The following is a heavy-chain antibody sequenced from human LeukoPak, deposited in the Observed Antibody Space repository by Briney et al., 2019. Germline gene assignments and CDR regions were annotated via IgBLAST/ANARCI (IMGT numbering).Heavy chain of an antibody. D-gene: IGHD2/OR15-2a*01. V-gene: IGHV4-34*01. CDR3: AMLLYHSGRPGP. J-gene: IGHJ5*02. CDR1: GVSLNHYY. CDR2: INHPGST. Sequence: KPSETLSLTRAVYGVSLNHYYWTWIRQSPGKGLEWIGEINHPGSTNYNPSLKNRITISIDISKSQFSLTLNSVTAADTAVYYCAMLLYHSGRPGPWGQGTLVTVSS.